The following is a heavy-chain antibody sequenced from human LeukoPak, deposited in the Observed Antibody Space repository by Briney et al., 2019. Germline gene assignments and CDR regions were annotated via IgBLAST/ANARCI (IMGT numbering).Heavy chain of an antibody. Sequence: GGSLRLSCAASGFTFSSYSMNWVRQAPGKGLEWVSSISSSSSYIYYADSVKGRFTISRDNAKNSLYLQMNSLRAEDTAVYYCARDRGYCSGGSCFLAADYYYYGMDIWGQGTTVTVSS. CDR2: ISSSSSYI. V-gene: IGHV3-21*01. J-gene: IGHJ6*02. D-gene: IGHD2-15*01. CDR1: GFTFSSYS. CDR3: ARDRGYCSGGSCFLAADYYYYGMDI.